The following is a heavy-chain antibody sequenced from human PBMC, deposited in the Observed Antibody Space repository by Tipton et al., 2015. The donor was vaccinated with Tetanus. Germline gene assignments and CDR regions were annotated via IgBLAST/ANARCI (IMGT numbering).Heavy chain of an antibody. D-gene: IGHD3-9*01. V-gene: IGHV1-69*15. CDR3: GRGLKFYFDGGPCDY. J-gene: IGHJ4*02. CDR2: IIPALSTT. CDR1: GGGFSKFA. Sequence: QSGAEVKKPGSSVRVSCKASGGGFSKFAISWLRQAPGQGVELMGTIIPALSTTTYEQKFRGRITITADGSTSTAYMELSGLTSDDTAVYYCGRGLKFYFDGGPCDYWGPGTLVTVSA.